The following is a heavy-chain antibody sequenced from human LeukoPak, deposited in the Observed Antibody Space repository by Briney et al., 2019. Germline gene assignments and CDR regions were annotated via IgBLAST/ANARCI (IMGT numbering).Heavy chain of an antibody. CDR3: ARSTSSGWYYFDY. CDR1: GGSIRSVSYY. J-gene: IGHJ4*02. D-gene: IGHD6-19*01. V-gene: IGHV4-39*01. Sequence: SETLSLTCTVSGGSIRSVSYYWGWIRQPPGKRLEWIGSIYYSGSTYYNPSLKSRVTISVDTSKNQFSLKLTSVTAADTAVYYCARSTSSGWYYFDYWGQGTLVTVSS. CDR2: IYYSGST.